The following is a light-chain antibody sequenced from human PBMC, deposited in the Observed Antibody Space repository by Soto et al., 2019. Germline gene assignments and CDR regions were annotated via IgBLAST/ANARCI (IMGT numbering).Light chain of an antibody. CDR3: HSYDSSNFV. J-gene: IGLJ1*01. CDR2: EDK. Sequence: NFMLTQPHSVSGSPGKTVTISCTRSSGSIASYYVQWCQQRPGSAPTTVIYEDKQRPSGVPDRFSGSIDSSSNSASLTISGLETEDEADYYCHSYDSSNFVFGSGTKVTV. V-gene: IGLV6-57*04. CDR1: SGSIASYY.